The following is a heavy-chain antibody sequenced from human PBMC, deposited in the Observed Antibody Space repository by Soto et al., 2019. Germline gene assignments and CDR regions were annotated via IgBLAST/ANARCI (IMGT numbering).Heavy chain of an antibody. CDR1: GFTVSNNY. V-gene: IGHV3-53*01. J-gene: IGHJ4*02. CDR3: ARPPGGGGY. Sequence: EVQLVESGGGLIQPGGSLRLSCAVSGFTVSNNYMSWVRQAPGKGLEGVSVIYSGGYTAYGDSVKGRFTISRDNSKNTPYPQIKSLRAPDAAVFFCARPPGGGGYWGQGTLVTVSP. D-gene: IGHD3-10*01. CDR2: IYSGGYT.